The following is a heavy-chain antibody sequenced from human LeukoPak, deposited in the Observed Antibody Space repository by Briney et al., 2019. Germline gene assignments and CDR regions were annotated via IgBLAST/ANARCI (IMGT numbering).Heavy chain of an antibody. D-gene: IGHD3-10*01. Sequence: QLGGSLILSCAASGFTFDDYAMHWVRPAPGKGLEWVSGISWNSGSIGYADSVKGRFTISRDNAKNSLYLQMNSLRAEDTALYYCAKDSRYYGSGSYLFDYWGQGTLVTVSS. CDR3: AKDSRYYGSGSYLFDY. V-gene: IGHV3-9*01. CDR1: GFTFDDYA. CDR2: ISWNSGSI. J-gene: IGHJ4*02.